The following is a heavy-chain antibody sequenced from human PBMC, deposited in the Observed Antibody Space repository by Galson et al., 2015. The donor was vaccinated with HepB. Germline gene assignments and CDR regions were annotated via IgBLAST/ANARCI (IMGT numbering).Heavy chain of an antibody. J-gene: IGHJ4*02. V-gene: IGHV1-69*13. D-gene: IGHD3-22*01. Sequence: SVKVSCKASGDTFTSYAINWVRQAPGQGLECMGRIIPIFGTSNYTQKFQGRVTITADEFTSTAYMELSSLRSEDTAVYYCARESGYYDSTGFDYWNSTGFDYWGQGTLVIVSS. CDR2: IIPIFGTS. CDR3: ARESGYYDSTGFDYWNSTGFDY. CDR1: GDTFTSYA.